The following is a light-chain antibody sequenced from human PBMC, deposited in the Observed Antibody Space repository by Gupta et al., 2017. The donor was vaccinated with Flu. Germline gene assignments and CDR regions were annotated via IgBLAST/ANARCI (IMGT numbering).Light chain of an antibody. CDR1: TNDVGSYNR. J-gene: IGLJ1*01. CDR3: SSHAGSLTWV. V-gene: IGLV2-11*01. CDR2: EVT. Sequence: QSAPTQPRSVSGSPGQSVTISCTGTTNDVGSYNRVSWYEQRPGKAPKLILYEVTKRPSGVPDRFSGSKSGNTASLTISGRQADDEADYYCSSHAGSLTWVFGTGTTVTVL.